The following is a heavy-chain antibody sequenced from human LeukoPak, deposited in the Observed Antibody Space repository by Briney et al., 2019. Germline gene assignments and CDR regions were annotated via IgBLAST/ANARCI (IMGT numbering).Heavy chain of an antibody. V-gene: IGHV3-30*02. CDR1: GFTFSSYG. D-gene: IGHD5-18*01. Sequence: GGSLRLSCAASGFTFSSYGMHWVRQAPGRGLEWVAFIRYDGSNKYYADSVKGRFTIPRDNSKNTLYLQMNSLRAEDTAVYYCARTLRGYSYGSDYWGQGTLVTVSS. CDR2: IRYDGSNK. CDR3: ARTLRGYSYGSDY. J-gene: IGHJ4*02.